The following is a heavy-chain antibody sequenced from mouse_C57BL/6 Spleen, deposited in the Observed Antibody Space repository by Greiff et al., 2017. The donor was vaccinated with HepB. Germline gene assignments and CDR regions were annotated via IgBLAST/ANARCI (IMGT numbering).Heavy chain of an antibody. CDR2: ISSGGSYT. V-gene: IGHV5-6*01. CDR3: ARDYGSSSFDY. J-gene: IGHJ2*01. Sequence: EVKLMESGGDLVKPGGSLKLSCAASGFTFSSYGMSWVRQTPDKRLEWVATISSGGSYTYYPDSVKGRFTISRDNAKNTLYLQMRSLKSEDTAMYYCARDYGSSSFDYWGQGTTLTVSS. D-gene: IGHD1-1*01. CDR1: GFTFSSYG.